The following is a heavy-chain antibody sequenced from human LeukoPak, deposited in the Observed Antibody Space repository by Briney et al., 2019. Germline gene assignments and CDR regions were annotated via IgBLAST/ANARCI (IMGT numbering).Heavy chain of an antibody. J-gene: IGHJ4*02. V-gene: IGHV4-34*01. CDR1: GGSFSGYY. CDR2: INHSGST. D-gene: IGHD3-22*01. Sequence: SETLSLTCAVYGGSFSGYYWSWIRQPPGKGLEWIGEINHSGSTNYNPSLKSRVTISVDTSKNQFSLKLSSVTAADTAVYYCARGRLSSITMIVAPPGTLDYWGQGTLVTVSS. CDR3: ARGRLSSITMIVAPPGTLDY.